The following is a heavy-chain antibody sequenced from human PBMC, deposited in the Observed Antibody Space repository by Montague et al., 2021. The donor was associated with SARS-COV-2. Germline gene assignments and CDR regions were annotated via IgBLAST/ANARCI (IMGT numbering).Heavy chain of an antibody. Sequence: TLSLTCNVSGGSIGSGVYYWNWIRQHPGKGLEWIGYMTYSGSTYYNPSLKSRVSISVDTSKIHFSLKLNSLTAADTAVYYCARGAPGRGYDYYGLDVWGQGTTVTVSS. J-gene: IGHJ6*02. CDR3: ARGAPGRGYDYYGLDV. D-gene: IGHD3-22*01. CDR2: MTYSGST. V-gene: IGHV4-31*03. CDR1: GGSIGSGVYY.